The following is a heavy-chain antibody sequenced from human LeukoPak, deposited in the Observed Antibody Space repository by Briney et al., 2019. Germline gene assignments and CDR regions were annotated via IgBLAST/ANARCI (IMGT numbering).Heavy chain of an antibody. CDR3: AGIIKYDAFDI. Sequence: GESLKISCKGSGYSFTTYWIAWVRQMPGKGLEWMGIIYPGDSDTRYSPSFQGQVSISADKSISTAYLQWSSLKASDTAMYYCAGIIKYDAFDIWGQGTMVTVSS. CDR2: IYPGDSDT. V-gene: IGHV5-51*01. CDR1: GYSFTTYW. J-gene: IGHJ3*02.